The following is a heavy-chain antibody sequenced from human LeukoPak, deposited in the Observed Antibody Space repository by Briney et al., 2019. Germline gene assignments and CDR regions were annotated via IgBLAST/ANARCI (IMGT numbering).Heavy chain of an antibody. D-gene: IGHD5-18*01. CDR1: GFTFSSYW. Sequence: GESLTLSCAASGFTFSSYWIHWVRNAPGQGLVWVSRINSDGSSTTYADSVKGRFTISRDNAKNTLYLQMNSLRAEDTAVYYCARPDSSSSGNWFDPWGQGTPVTVSS. CDR3: ARPDSSSSGNWFDP. CDR2: INSDGSST. V-gene: IGHV3-74*01. J-gene: IGHJ5*02.